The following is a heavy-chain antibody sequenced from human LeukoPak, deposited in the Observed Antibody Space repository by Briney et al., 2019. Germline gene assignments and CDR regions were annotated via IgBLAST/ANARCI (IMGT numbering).Heavy chain of an antibody. CDR3: AKAYCGGDCYPYFDS. CDR1: GYTFTSYG. CDR2: TNPNTGNT. Sequence: ASVKVSCKASGYTFTSYGISWVRQATGQGLEWLGWTNPNTGNTGYPQKFQGRVTITTSTSTNTVYMELSGLTSEDTAIYYCAKAYCGGDCYPYFDSWGQGTPVTVSS. D-gene: IGHD2-21*01. V-gene: IGHV1-8*03. J-gene: IGHJ4*02.